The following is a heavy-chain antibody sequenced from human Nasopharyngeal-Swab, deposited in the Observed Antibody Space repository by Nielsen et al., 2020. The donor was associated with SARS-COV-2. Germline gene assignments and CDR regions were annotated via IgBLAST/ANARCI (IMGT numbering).Heavy chain of an antibody. Sequence: GESLKIPCAASGFTFSSYWMSWVRQAPGKGLEWVANIKQDGSEKYYVDSVKGRFTISRDNAKNSLYLQMNSLRAEDTAVYYCARGGRQLTSWGQGTLVTVSS. CDR3: ARGGRQLTS. D-gene: IGHD6-13*01. J-gene: IGHJ5*02. CDR2: IKQDGSEK. CDR1: GFTFSSYW. V-gene: IGHV3-7*03.